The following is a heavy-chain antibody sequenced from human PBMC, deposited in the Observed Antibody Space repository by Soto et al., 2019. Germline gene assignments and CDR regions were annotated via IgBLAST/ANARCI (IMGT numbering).Heavy chain of an antibody. V-gene: IGHV3-30-3*01. J-gene: IGHJ4*02. CDR1: RFTFSSYA. Sequence: QVQLVESGGGVVQPGRSLRLSCAASRFTFSSYAIHWVRQAPGKGLEWVAVISYDGSNEYYADSVKGRFTISRDNSKNTLYLQMNSLRAEDTAVYYCTRDRLIHRILLTSNYWGQGTLVTVSS. CDR3: TRDRLIHRILLTSNY. CDR2: ISYDGSNE. D-gene: IGHD5-12*01.